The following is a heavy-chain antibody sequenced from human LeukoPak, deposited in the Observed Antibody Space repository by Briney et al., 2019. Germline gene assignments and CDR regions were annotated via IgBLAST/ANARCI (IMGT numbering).Heavy chain of an antibody. V-gene: IGHV1-69*06. CDR2: IIPIFGTA. J-gene: IGHJ6*04. D-gene: IGHD3-10*01. CDR3: ASGVVVRGVISYYGMDV. CDR1: GGTFSSYA. Sequence: SVKVSCKASGGTFSSYAISWVRQAPGRGLEWMGGIIPIFGTANYAQKFQGRVTITADKSTSTAYMELSSLRSEDTAVYYCASGVVVRGVISYYGMDVWGKGTTVTVSS.